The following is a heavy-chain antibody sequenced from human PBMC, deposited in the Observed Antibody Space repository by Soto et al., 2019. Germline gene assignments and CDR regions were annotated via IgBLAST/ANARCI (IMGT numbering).Heavy chain of an antibody. Sequence: QVQLVESGGGVVQPGRSLRLSCAASGFTFSSYAMHWVRQAPGKGLEWVAVISYDGSNKYYADSVKGRFTISRDNSKNTLYLQMNSLRVEDTAVYYCARDLGSIFGENNWFDPWGQGTLVTVSS. CDR2: ISYDGSNK. J-gene: IGHJ5*02. V-gene: IGHV3-30-3*01. CDR1: GFTFSSYA. D-gene: IGHD3-3*01. CDR3: ARDLGSIFGENNWFDP.